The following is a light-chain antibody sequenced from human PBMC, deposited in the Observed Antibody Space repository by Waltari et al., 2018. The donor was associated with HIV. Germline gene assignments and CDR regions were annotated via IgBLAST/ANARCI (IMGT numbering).Light chain of an antibody. Sequence: QSALTQPASVSGSPGQPITISCTGTSSDVGSYTLVSWYQPHPGQAPKLMIYEVSKRPSGVSNRFSGSKSGNTASLTISGLQAEDEADYYCCSYAGSSSLVFGGGTQLTVL. J-gene: IGLJ2*01. V-gene: IGLV2-23*02. CDR3: CSYAGSSSLV. CDR1: SSDVGSYTL. CDR2: EVS.